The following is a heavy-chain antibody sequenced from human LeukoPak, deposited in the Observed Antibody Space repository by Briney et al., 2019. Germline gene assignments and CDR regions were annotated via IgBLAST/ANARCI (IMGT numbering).Heavy chain of an antibody. CDR2: MSSSSSYI. CDR1: GFTFSSYS. D-gene: IGHD2-2*01. Sequence: GGSLRLSCAASGFTFSSYSMNWVRQAPGKGLECVSSMSSSSSYIYYADSVKGRFNISRDNAKNSLFLQMNSLRAEDTAIYYCARQERYCSSISSLDPWGQGTLVTVSS. V-gene: IGHV3-21*01. CDR3: ARQERYCSSISSLDP. J-gene: IGHJ5*02.